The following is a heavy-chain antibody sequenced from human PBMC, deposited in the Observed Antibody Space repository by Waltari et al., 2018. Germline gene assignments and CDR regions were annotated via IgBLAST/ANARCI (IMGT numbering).Heavy chain of an antibody. CDR2: INHSGST. CDR3: ARPRVVYDSSGYQPSDAFDI. CDR1: GGSFSGYY. J-gene: IGHJ3*02. Sequence: QVQLQQWGAGLLKPSETLSLTCAVYGGSFSGYYWSWIRQPPGKGLEWIGEINHSGSTNYNPSLKSRVTISVDTSKNQFSLKLSSVTAADTAVYYCARPRVVYDSSGYQPSDAFDIWGQGTMVTVSS. D-gene: IGHD3-22*01. V-gene: IGHV4-34*01.